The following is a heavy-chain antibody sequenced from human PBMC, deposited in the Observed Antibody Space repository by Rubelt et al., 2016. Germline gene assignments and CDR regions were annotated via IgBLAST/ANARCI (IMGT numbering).Heavy chain of an antibody. D-gene: IGHD3-3*01. CDR2: IYWDDDK. V-gene: IGHV2-5*02. J-gene: IGHJ4*02. CDR3: AHLDDFWSGYTFDY. Sequence: QITLKESGPTLVKPTQTLTLTCTFSGFSLSTSGVGVGWIRQPPGKALEWLALIYWDDDKRYSPSLKSRLTITKYTAKNQLVLTMTNMDPVDTATYDCAHLDDFWSGYTFDYWGQGTLVTVAS. CDR1: GFSLSTSGVG.